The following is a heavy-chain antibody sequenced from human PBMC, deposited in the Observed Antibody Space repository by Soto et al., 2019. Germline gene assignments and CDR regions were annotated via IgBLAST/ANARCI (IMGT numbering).Heavy chain of an antibody. CDR2: ISTDGSST. D-gene: IGHD2-2*01. CDR3: ARATGRNQPFDY. J-gene: IGHJ4*02. Sequence: EVQLVESGGGLVQPGGSLRLSCAATGFTFSTYWMHWVRQGPGKGLVWVSRISTDGSSTTYADSVKGRFTISRDNAKNTLYLQMNSLRAEDTAVYYCARATGRNQPFDYWGQGSLVTGSS. CDR1: GFTFSTYW. V-gene: IGHV3-74*01.